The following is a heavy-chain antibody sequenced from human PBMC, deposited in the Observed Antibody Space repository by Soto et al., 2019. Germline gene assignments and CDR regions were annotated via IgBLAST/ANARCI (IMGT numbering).Heavy chain of an antibody. Sequence: SETLSLTCTVSGGSISSYYWSWIRQPPGKGLEWIGYIYYSGSTNYNPSLKSRVTISVDTSKNKFSLKLSSVTAADTAVYYCARLHHSSSWYVFDYWGQGTLVTVSS. V-gene: IGHV4-59*08. CDR1: GGSISSYY. CDR3: ARLHHSSSWYVFDY. CDR2: IYYSGST. D-gene: IGHD6-13*01. J-gene: IGHJ4*02.